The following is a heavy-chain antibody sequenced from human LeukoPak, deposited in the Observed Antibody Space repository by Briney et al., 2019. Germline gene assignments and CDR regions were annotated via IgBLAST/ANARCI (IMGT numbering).Heavy chain of an antibody. Sequence: GASVKVSCKASGYTFTGYYMHWVRQAPGQGLEWMGWINPNSGGTNYAQKFQGRVTMTTDTSTSTAYMELRSLRSDDTAVYYCARDRRYDNSGYSSLWGQGTLVTVSS. J-gene: IGHJ4*02. CDR3: ARDRRYDNSGYSSL. V-gene: IGHV1-2*02. CDR1: GYTFTGYY. CDR2: INPNSGGT. D-gene: IGHD3-22*01.